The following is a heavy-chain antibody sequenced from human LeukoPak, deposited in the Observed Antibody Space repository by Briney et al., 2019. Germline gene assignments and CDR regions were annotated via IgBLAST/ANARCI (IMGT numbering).Heavy chain of an antibody. D-gene: IGHD2-15*01. J-gene: IGHJ4*02. V-gene: IGHV5-51*01. CDR3: ARLGGYCTGGSCYPLYYFDS. CDR2: IHPPDSDT. Sequence: GESLKISCKGSGYSFTSYWIGCVRHMPGKGLEWMGIIHPPDSDTRYSPSFQGQVTISADKSISTAYLQWNSLKASDTAMYYCARLGGYCTGGSCYPLYYFDSWGQGTLVTVSS. CDR1: GYSFTSYW.